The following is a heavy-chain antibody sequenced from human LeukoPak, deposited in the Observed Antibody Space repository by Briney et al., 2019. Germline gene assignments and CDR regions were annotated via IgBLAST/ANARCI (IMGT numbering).Heavy chain of an antibody. V-gene: IGHV3-30*04. D-gene: IGHD3-3*01. Sequence: GGSLRLSCAASGFTFSSYAMHWVRQASGKGLEWVAVISYDGSNKYYADSVKGRFTISRDNAKNSLYLQMNSLRAEDTAVYYCARGGYDFWSGYNYYYYMDVWGKGTTVTVSS. CDR1: GFTFSSYA. CDR3: ARGGYDFWSGYNYYYYMDV. CDR2: ISYDGSNK. J-gene: IGHJ6*03.